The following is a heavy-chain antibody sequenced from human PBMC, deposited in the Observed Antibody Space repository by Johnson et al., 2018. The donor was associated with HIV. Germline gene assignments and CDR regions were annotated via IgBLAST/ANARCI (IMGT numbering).Heavy chain of an antibody. Sequence: EVHLVESGGGLVQPGGSLRLSCVASGFMFSDYWMTWVRQAPGKGLEWVANIKQDGSEKYYVDSVRGRFTISRDNAKNLLYLQMNSLRAEDTAVYYCARPIARGASNIWGQGTMVTVSS. CDR2: IKQDGSEK. V-gene: IGHV3-7*05. J-gene: IGHJ3*02. CDR1: GFMFSDYW. CDR3: ARPIARGASNI. D-gene: IGHD1-26*01.